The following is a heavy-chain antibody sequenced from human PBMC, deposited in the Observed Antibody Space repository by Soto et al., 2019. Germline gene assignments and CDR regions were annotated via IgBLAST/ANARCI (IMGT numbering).Heavy chain of an antibody. D-gene: IGHD4-4*01. J-gene: IGHJ2*01. Sequence: QVQLVESGGGVVQPGRSLRLSCAASGFTFSSYAMHWVRQAPGKGLEWVAVISYAGSNKYYADSVKGRFTISRDNSKNTLYLHMNSLRAEDTAVYYCARPLWRDDYNWGYFDLWGRGTLVTVSS. CDR3: ARPLWRDDYNWGYFDL. CDR1: GFTFSSYA. CDR2: ISYAGSNK. V-gene: IGHV3-30-3*01.